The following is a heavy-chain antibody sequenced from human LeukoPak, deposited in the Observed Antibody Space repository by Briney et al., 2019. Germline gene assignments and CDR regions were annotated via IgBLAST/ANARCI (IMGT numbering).Heavy chain of an antibody. CDR2: ISWNSGSI. Sequence: GRSRRLSCAASGFTFDDYAMPWVRQAPGKGLEWVSGISWNSGSIGYADSVKGRFTISRDNAKNSLYLQMNSLRAEDTALYCCAKDIWAAVAGTNFDYWGQGTLVTVSS. D-gene: IGHD6-19*01. CDR3: AKDIWAAVAGTNFDY. V-gene: IGHV3-9*01. CDR1: GFTFDDYA. J-gene: IGHJ4*02.